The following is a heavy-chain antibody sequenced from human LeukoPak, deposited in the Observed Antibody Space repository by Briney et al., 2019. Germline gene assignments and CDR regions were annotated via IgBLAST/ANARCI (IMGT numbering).Heavy chain of an antibody. Sequence: GGSLRLSCTASGFTISSFSMNWVRQAPGKGLEWVSYISSSRSTIYYADSVKGRLTISRDNAKNTLYLQMNSLRAEDTAIYYCVGGYNPLYWGQGTLVTVSS. D-gene: IGHD1-14*01. CDR1: GFTISSFS. J-gene: IGHJ4*02. V-gene: IGHV3-48*04. CDR3: VGGYNPLY. CDR2: ISSSRSTI.